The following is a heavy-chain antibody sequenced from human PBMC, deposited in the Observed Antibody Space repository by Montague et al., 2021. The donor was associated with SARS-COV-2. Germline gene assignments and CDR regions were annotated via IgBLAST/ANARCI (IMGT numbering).Heavy chain of an antibody. Sequence: SETLSLTCTVSGGSISSYYWTWIRQTPGKGLESIGYIYHNGSTKYNPSLKSRVTISVDTSKNQFSLKLSSVSVADTAMYYCARGGCNSADYYSYPRDVWVQGTTVPVFS. CDR2: IYHNGST. D-gene: IGHD4-23*01. CDR3: ARGGCNSADYYSYPRDV. J-gene: IGHJ6*02. V-gene: IGHV4-59*01. CDR1: GGSISSYY.